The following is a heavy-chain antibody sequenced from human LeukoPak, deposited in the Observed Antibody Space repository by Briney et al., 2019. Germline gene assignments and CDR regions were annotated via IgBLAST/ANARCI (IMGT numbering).Heavy chain of an antibody. V-gene: IGHV3-48*01. CDR3: VRDRTLGVRDGFILA. CDR1: GFTFSAYN. Sequence: GGSLTLSCAASGFTFSAYNMIWVRQAPGKGLEWLSYISGSSGAIYYADSVQGRFTISRDNAKNSLSLQMSSLRVEDTAVYYCVRDRTLGVRDGFILAWGQGTLVTVSS. CDR2: ISGSSGAI. J-gene: IGHJ5*02. D-gene: IGHD5-24*01.